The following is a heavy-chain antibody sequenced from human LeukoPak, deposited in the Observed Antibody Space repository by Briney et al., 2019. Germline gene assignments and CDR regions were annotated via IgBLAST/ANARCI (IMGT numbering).Heavy chain of an antibody. Sequence: ASVKVSCKVSGYTLTELSMHWVRQAPGKGLEWMGGFDPEDGETIYAQKFQGRVTMTEDTSTDTAYMELSSLRSEDTAVYYCATIPRYMTTGDYWGQGTLVTVSS. J-gene: IGHJ4*02. CDR3: ATIPRYMTTGDY. D-gene: IGHD4-17*01. V-gene: IGHV1-24*01. CDR1: GYTLTELS. CDR2: FDPEDGET.